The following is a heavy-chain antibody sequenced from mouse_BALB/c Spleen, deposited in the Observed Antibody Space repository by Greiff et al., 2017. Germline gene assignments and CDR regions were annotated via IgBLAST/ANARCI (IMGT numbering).Heavy chain of an antibody. CDR2: IWAGGST. J-gene: IGHJ4*01. CDR3: AIGTTVYYAMDY. CDR1: GFSLTSYG. D-gene: IGHD2-14*01. V-gene: IGHV2-9*02. Sequence: VKLVESGPGLVAPSQSLSITCTVSGFSLTSYGVHWVRQPPGKGLEWLGVIWAGGSTNYNSALMSRLSISKDNSKSQVFLKMNSLQTDDTAMYYCAIGTTVYYAMDYWGQGTSVTVSS.